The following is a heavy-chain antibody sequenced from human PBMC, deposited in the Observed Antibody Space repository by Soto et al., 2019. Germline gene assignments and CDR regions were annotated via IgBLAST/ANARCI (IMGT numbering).Heavy chain of an antibody. J-gene: IGHJ4*02. Sequence: QVQLVQSGAEVKKPGSSVKVSCKASGGTFSSYAISWLRQAPGQGLEWMGGIIPIFVTANYAQKFQGRVTITADKSTSTAYMELSSLRSEDTAVYYCARGDSSHINRGAFDYWGQGTLVTVSS. CDR1: GGTFSSYA. CDR2: IIPIFVTA. CDR3: ARGDSSHINRGAFDY. V-gene: IGHV1-69*06. D-gene: IGHD3-22*01.